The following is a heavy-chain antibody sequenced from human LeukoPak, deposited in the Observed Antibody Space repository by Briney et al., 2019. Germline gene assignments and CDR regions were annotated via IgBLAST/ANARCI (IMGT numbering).Heavy chain of an antibody. V-gene: IGHV1-2*02. Sequence: ASVKVSCKASGYTFTSYAMHWVRQAPGQRLEWMGWINPNSGGTNYAQKFQGRVTMTRDTSISTAYMELSRLRSDDTAVYYCARALGYCSSTSCFGGGGFDPWGQGTLVTVSS. CDR2: INPNSGGT. CDR3: ARALGYCSSTSCFGGGGFDP. J-gene: IGHJ5*02. D-gene: IGHD2-2*01. CDR1: GYTFTSYA.